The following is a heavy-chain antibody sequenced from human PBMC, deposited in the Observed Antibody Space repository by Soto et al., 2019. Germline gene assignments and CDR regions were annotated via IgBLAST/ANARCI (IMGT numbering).Heavy chain of an antibody. CDR1: GFTVSSNY. Sequence: GGSLRLSCAASGFTVSSNYMSWVRQAPGKGLEWVSVIYSGGSTYYADSVKGRFTVSRDNSKNTLYLQMNSLRAEDTAVYYCAKVPYSSSWYYFDYWGQGTLVTVSS. CDR2: IYSGGST. CDR3: AKVPYSSSWYYFDY. J-gene: IGHJ4*02. D-gene: IGHD6-13*01. V-gene: IGHV3-53*01.